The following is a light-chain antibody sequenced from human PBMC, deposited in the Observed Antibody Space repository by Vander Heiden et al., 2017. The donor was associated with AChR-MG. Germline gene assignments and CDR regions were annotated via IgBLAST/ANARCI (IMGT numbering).Light chain of an antibody. CDR3: QQDGDSLS. J-gene: IGKJ4*01. Sequence: EIVLTQSPGTLSLSPGERAILSCRASQSISYSYLAWYQQKPGQAPRLLISGASSRATGIPDRFSGSGSGTDFTLTISRLEPEDFALYYCQQDGDSLSFGGGTKVEIK. CDR2: GAS. CDR1: QSISYSY. V-gene: IGKV3-20*01.